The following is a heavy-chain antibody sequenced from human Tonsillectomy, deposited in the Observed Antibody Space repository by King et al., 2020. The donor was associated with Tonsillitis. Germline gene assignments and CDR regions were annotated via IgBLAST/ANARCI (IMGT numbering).Heavy chain of an antibody. V-gene: IGHV3-30-3*01. J-gene: IGHJ4*02. CDR1: GFNFSSYA. D-gene: IGHD6-19*01. Sequence: VQLVESGGGVVQPRRSLRLSCAASGFNFSSYAMHWVRQAPGKGLEWVAVISYDGSNKYYADSLKGRFTISRDNSKNPLYLQMNSLRAEDTAVYYCAGEQSLPTGYYFDYWGQGTLLTVSS. CDR2: ISYDGSNK. CDR3: AGEQSLPTGYYFDY.